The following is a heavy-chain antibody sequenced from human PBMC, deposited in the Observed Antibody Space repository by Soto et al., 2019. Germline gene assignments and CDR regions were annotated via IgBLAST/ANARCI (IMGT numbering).Heavy chain of an antibody. V-gene: IGHV2-5*02. CDR2: IYWDDDK. J-gene: IGHJ4*02. CDR1: GFSLSAGGVG. CDR3: AHRGPKESLFDF. Sequence: QITLKESGTTLVKPTQTLTLTCTFSGFSLSAGGVGVGWIRQPPGKALECLALIYWDDDKRYRPSLKSRLTITKDTTKNQVVLTTTNMDPMDTATSYCAHRGPKESLFDFWGQGTLVTVSS.